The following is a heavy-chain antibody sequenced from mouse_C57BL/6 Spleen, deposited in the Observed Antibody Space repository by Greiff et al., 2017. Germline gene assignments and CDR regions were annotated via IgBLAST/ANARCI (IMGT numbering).Heavy chain of an antibody. D-gene: IGHD1-1*01. CDR3: ERRTYGSSQYYAMDY. Sequence: EVQLQQSGPELVKPGASVKIPCKASGYTFTDYNMDWVKQSHGKSLEWIGDINPNNGGTIYNQKFKGKVTLTVDKSSSTTNMELHRLTSEDTEVYYCERRTYGSSQYYAMDYWGQGTSVTVSS. J-gene: IGHJ4*01. V-gene: IGHV1-18*01. CDR2: INPNNGGT. CDR1: GYTFTDYN.